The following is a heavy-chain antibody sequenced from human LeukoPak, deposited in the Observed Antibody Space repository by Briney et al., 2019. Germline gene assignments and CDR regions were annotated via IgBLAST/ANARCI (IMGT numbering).Heavy chain of an antibody. CDR1: GGSINNYY. J-gene: IGHJ5*02. CDR3: ARDSEVGSNNWFDP. D-gene: IGHD6-13*01. V-gene: IGHV4-59*01. CDR2: IYYSGST. Sequence: SETLSLTCTVSGGSINNYYWSWIRQPPGKGLEWIGYIYYSGSTNYNPSLKRRVTISVDTSKNQFSLKLNSVTAADTAVYYCARDSEVGSNNWFDPWGQGTLVTVSS.